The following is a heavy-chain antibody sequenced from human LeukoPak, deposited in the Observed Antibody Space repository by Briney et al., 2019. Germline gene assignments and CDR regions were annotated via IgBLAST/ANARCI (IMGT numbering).Heavy chain of an antibody. CDR2: IGGSGSGGDGAT. J-gene: IGHJ4*02. V-gene: IGHV3-23*01. CDR3: ARDRQIAY. Sequence: PGGSLRLSCATSGFIFNTYAMNWVRQAPGQGLEWVSAIGGSGSGGDGATYYADSVKGRFTISRDNAKNSLYLQMNSLRAEDTAVYYCARDRQIAYWGQGTLVTVSS. CDR1: GFIFNTYA.